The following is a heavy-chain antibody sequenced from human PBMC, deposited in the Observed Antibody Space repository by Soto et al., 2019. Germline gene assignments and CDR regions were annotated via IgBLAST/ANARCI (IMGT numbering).Heavy chain of an antibody. CDR1: GFTFDDYG. CDR3: VKDNYGDNPHIDY. D-gene: IGHD4-17*01. CDR2: ITRKSDNI. Sequence: EVHLVESGGGLVQPGRSLRLSCAASGFTFDDYGMKWVRQAPGKGLEWVSGITRKSDNIGYADSVKRRFTISRDNTKNSLYLQKNSLRAENTDLYYWVKDNYGDNPHIDYWGQGTLVAVSS. V-gene: IGHV3-9*01. J-gene: IGHJ4*02.